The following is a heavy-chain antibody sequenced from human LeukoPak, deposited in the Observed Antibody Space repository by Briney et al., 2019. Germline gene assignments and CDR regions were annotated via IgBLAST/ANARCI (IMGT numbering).Heavy chain of an antibody. V-gene: IGHV4-61*01. CDR2: IYYSGST. CDR1: GGTVNSGSYY. Sequence: SETLSLTCTVSGGTVNSGSYYWNWIRQPPGKGLEWIGYIYYSGSTNYNPSLKSRVTISVDTSKNQFSLKLSSVAAADTAVYYCARAAYSGSYHSDYWGQGTLVTVSS. J-gene: IGHJ4*02. CDR3: ARAAYSGSYHSDY. D-gene: IGHD1-26*01.